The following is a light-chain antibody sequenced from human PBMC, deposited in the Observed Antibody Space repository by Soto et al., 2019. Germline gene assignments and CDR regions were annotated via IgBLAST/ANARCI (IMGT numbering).Light chain of an antibody. CDR1: SNAVGGYNF. CDR2: EVS. V-gene: IGLV2-14*01. CDR3: SSYTSSSTL. Sequence: QSALTQPASVSGSPGQSITISCTGTSNAVGGYNFVSWYQQHPGKAPKLMIYEVSNRPSGVSNRFSGSKSGNTASLTISGLQAEDEADYYCSSYTSSSTLFGGGTKLTVL. J-gene: IGLJ2*01.